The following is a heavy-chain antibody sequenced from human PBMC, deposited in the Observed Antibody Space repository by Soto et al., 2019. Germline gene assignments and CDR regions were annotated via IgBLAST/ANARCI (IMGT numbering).Heavy chain of an antibody. V-gene: IGHV4-4*02. Sequence: QVQLQESGPGLVKPSGTLSLTCAVSGGSISSEIWWSWVRQPPGKGLEWIGEIHHSGSTSYNPSLESRVTISVDKSNNQFSLNLNSVTAADTAVYYCARAATVTSHPFEYWGQGTLVTVSS. J-gene: IGHJ4*02. CDR2: IHHSGST. CDR1: GGSISSEIW. CDR3: ARAATVTSHPFEY. D-gene: IGHD4-17*01.